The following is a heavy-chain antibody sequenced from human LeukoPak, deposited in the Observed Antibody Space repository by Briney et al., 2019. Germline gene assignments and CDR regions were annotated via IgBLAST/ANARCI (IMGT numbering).Heavy chain of an antibody. V-gene: IGHV4-59*01. J-gene: IGHJ5*02. CDR2: IYYSGST. Sequence: SETLSLTCTVSGGSISSYYRSWIRQPPGKGLEWIGYIYYSGSTNYNPSLKSRVTISVDTSKNQFSLKLSSVTAADTAVYYCAREHVVVTANWFDPWGQGTLVTVSS. CDR3: AREHVVVTANWFDP. D-gene: IGHD2-21*02. CDR1: GGSISSYY.